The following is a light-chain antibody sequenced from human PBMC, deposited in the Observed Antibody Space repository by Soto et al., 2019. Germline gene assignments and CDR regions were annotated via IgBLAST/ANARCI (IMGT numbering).Light chain of an antibody. CDR1: QSVSSH. Sequence: EIVLTQSPATLSLSPGERAALSCRASQSVSSHLAWYQQKPGQAPRLLIYDASNRATGIPARFSGSGSGTDFTLIISILEPEDLAVYYCQQRSNWPLTFGGGTKVEIK. J-gene: IGKJ4*01. V-gene: IGKV3-11*01. CDR3: QQRSNWPLT. CDR2: DAS.